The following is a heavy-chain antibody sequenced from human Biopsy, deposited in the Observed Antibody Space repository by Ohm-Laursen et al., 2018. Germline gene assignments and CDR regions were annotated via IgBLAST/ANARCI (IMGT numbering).Heavy chain of an antibody. CDR3: ARLTGDYIWGNWRINHDPFDI. J-gene: IGHJ3*02. V-gene: IGHV4-34*01. D-gene: IGHD3-16*01. CDR2: VSHSGST. Sequence: SQTLSLTCTVSGGSISGYYWSWIRQTPGKGLEWIGEVSHSGSTNYNPSLKSRVTISVDTSKNQFSLNLSSVTAADTAVYYCARLTGDYIWGNWRINHDPFDIWDQGTSVTVSS. CDR1: GGSISGYY.